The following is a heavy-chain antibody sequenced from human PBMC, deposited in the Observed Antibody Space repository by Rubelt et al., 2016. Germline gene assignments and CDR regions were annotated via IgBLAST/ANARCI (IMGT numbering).Heavy chain of an antibody. V-gene: IGHV4-38-2*02. D-gene: IGHD3-3*01. CDR3: ARSTIFGAVLGGPNFDY. Sequence: QVQLQESGPGLVKPSETLSLTCTVSGYSISSGYYWGWIRQPPGKGLEWIGSIYHSGSTYYNPSLKSRVTISVDTSKNQFSLKLSSVTAADTAVYYCARSTIFGAVLGGPNFDYWGQGTLVTVSS. CDR1: GYSISSGYY. J-gene: IGHJ4*02. CDR2: IYHSGST.